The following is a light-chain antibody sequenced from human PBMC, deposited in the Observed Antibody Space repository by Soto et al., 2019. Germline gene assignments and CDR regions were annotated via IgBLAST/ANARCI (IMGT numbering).Light chain of an antibody. Sequence: DIQMTQSPSSLSASVGNRVTITCQASQDIATYLNWYQQKPGKAPNLLIYDASNLETGVPSRFSGGGSGTNFTLTICNLQPEDIATYYCQQYDNLPPTWKFGKGTKVDI. CDR2: DAS. CDR3: QQYDNLPPTWK. V-gene: IGKV1-33*01. CDR1: QDIATY. J-gene: IGKJ1*01.